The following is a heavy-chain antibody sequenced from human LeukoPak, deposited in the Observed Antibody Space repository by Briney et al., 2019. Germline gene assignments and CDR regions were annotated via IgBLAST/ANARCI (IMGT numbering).Heavy chain of an antibody. J-gene: IGHJ5*02. CDR1: GGSISSYY. Sequence: PSETLSLTCTVSGGSISSYYWSWIRQPPGKGLEWIGYIYYSGSTNYNPSLKSRVTISVDTSKNQFSLKLSSVTAADTAVYYCARVGGSSWYVVENWFDPWGQGTLVTVSS. CDR3: ARVGGSSWYVVENWFDP. D-gene: IGHD6-13*01. CDR2: IYYSGST. V-gene: IGHV4-59*12.